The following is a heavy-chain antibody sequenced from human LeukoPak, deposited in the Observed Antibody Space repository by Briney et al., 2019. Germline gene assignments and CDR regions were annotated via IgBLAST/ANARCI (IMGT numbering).Heavy chain of an antibody. CDR2: IGAYNGNT. Sequence: GASVKVSCKASGYTFATSGISWVRQAPGQGLEWMGWIGAYNGNTNYVQKFQCRVTMTTETSTSTAYMELRSLRSDDTAVYYCARDHRYDFDYWGQGTLVTVSS. CDR3: ARDHRYDFDY. D-gene: IGHD1-1*01. J-gene: IGHJ4*02. V-gene: IGHV1-18*01. CDR1: GYTFATSG.